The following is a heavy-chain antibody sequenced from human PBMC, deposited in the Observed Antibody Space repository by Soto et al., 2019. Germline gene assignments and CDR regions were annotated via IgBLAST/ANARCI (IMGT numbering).Heavy chain of an antibody. CDR2: IYYSGST. J-gene: IGHJ6*03. D-gene: IGHD2-2*01. CDR1: GGSITSSSYY. Sequence: SETLSLTCTVSGGSITSSSYYWGWIRQPPGKGLEWIGSIYYSGSTYYNPSLKSRVTISVDTSKNQFSLKLSSVTAADTAVYYCARSEYCSSSSCYYRYMDVWGKGTTVTVSS. CDR3: ARSEYCSSSSCYYRYMDV. V-gene: IGHV4-39*01.